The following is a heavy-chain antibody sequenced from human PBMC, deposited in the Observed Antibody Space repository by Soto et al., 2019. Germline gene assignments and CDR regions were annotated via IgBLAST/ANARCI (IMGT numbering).Heavy chain of an antibody. CDR1: SDSITSGNW. Sequence: PSETLSLTCAVSSDSITSGNWWSWVRQPPGRGLEWIGEIHHSGSTNYNPSLKSRVTISVDKSKNHFSLKMNSVTAADTAVYYCGRGPAEVDHWGQGTLVTVSS. V-gene: IGHV4-4*02. CDR3: GRGPAEVDH. D-gene: IGHD6-13*01. CDR2: IHHSGST. J-gene: IGHJ4*02.